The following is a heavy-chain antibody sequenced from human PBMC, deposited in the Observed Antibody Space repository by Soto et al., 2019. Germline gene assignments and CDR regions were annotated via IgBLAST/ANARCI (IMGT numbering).Heavy chain of an antibody. D-gene: IGHD2-2*02. CDR1: GGTFSSYA. V-gene: IGHV1-69*06. CDR3: ARGPKRYCSSTSCYTASYYYYGMDV. Sequence: QVQLVQSGAEVKKPGSSVKVSCKASGGTFSSYAISWVRQAPGQGLEWMGGIIPIFGTANYAQKFQGRVTITEDKSTITAYMELSGLRSEDTAVYYCARGPKRYCSSTSCYTASYYYYGMDVWGQGTTVTVSS. J-gene: IGHJ6*02. CDR2: IIPIFGTA.